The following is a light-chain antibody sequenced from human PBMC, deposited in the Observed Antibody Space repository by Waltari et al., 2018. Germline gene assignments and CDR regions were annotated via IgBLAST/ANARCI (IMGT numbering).Light chain of an antibody. CDR2: YKSDSDK. CDR3: MIWRSGASE. V-gene: IGLV5-45*03. Sequence: QAVLTQPSSLSASPGASASLTCTLRSGVNVANHTIYWYQKQPGSPPQYLLRYKSDSDKQQGSGVPSRFSGSKDASANAGILLISGLQSEDEADYYCMIWRSGASEFGGGTKLTVL. CDR1: SGVNVANHT. J-gene: IGLJ2*01.